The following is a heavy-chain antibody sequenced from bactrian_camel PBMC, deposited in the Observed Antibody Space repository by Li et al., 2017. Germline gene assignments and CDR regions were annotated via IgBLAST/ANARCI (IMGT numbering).Heavy chain of an antibody. CDR3: ASGFNWIIY. J-gene: IGHJ4*01. D-gene: IGHD8*01. Sequence: DVQLVESGGGLVQPGGSLRLSCAASGFTFSSYYMSWVRQVPGKGLEWVSAIVSGGGTTYYADSVKGRFTISRDNAKNTLYLQMNSLKTEDTAVYYYASGFNWIIYWGQGTQVTVS. CDR2: IVSGGGTT. CDR1: GFTFSSYY. V-gene: IGHV3S40*01.